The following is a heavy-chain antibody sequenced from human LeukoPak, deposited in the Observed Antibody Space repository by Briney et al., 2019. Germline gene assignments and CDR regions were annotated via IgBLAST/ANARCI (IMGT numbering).Heavy chain of an antibody. J-gene: IGHJ4*02. D-gene: IGHD3-10*01. Sequence: SGGTLRLSCAASGFTFSSYGMSWVRQAPGKGLEWVSGISGSGGSTYYADSVKGRFTISRDNSKNTLYLQMNSLRAEDTAVYYCAKDSYYGSGSYSYFDYWGQGTLVTVSS. CDR2: ISGSGGST. CDR1: GFTFSSYG. CDR3: AKDSYYGSGSYSYFDY. V-gene: IGHV3-23*01.